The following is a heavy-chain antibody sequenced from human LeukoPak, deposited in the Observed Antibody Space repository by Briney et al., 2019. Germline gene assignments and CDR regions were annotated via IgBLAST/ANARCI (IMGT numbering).Heavy chain of an antibody. CDR3: ARDIVVVPAGTYYYYYYYMDV. Sequence: ASVKVSCKASGYTFTGYYMHWVRQAPGRGLEWMGWINPNSGGTNYAQKFQGRVTMTRDTSISTAYMELSRLRSDDTAVYYCARDIVVVPAGTYYYYYYYMDVWGKGTTVTVSS. J-gene: IGHJ6*03. CDR2: INPNSGGT. V-gene: IGHV1-2*02. CDR1: GYTFTGYY. D-gene: IGHD2-2*01.